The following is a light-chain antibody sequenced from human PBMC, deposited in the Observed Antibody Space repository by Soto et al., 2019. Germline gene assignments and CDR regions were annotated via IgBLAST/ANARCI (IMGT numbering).Light chain of an antibody. J-gene: IGLJ3*02. V-gene: IGLV1-51*01. CDR1: SSNIGKNY. Sequence: QSALTQPPSVSAAPGQKVTISCSGTSSNIGKNYVSWYQQLPGTAPKLLIYDSNKRPSGIPDRFSGSKSGASATLGITGLQTGDEADYFCATWDSSLSVGVFGGGTKLTVL. CDR3: ATWDSSLSVGV. CDR2: DSN.